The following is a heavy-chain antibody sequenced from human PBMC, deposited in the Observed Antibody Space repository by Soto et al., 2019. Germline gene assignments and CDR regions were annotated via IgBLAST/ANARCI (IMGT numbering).Heavy chain of an antibody. J-gene: IGHJ4*02. V-gene: IGHV1-3*01. Sequence: ASVKVSCKASGYTFTSYAMHWVRQAPGQRLEWMGWINAGNGNTKYSQKFQGRVTITRDTSASTAYMELSSLRSEDTAVYYCARSTSIAAAGIVVFTHGYFDYWGQGTLVTV. CDR3: ARSTSIAAAGIVVFTHGYFDY. CDR1: GYTFTSYA. D-gene: IGHD6-13*01. CDR2: INAGNGNT.